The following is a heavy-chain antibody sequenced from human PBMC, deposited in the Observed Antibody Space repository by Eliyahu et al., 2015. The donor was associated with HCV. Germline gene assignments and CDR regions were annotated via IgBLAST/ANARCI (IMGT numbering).Heavy chain of an antibody. J-gene: IGHJ4*02. CDR3: ARGVKCSSTSCRDY. Sequence: QVQLQQWGAGLLKPSETLSLTCAVYGGSFSGYYWSWIRQPPGKGLEWIGEINHSGSTNYNPSLKSRVTISVDTSKNQFSLKLSSVTAADTAVYYCARGVKCSSTSCRDYWGQGTLVTVSS. CDR2: INHSGST. D-gene: IGHD2-2*01. CDR1: GGSFSGYY. V-gene: IGHV4-34*01.